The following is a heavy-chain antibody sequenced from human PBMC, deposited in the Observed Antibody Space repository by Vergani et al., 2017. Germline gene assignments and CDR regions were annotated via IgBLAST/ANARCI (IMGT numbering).Heavy chain of an antibody. Sequence: QVQLVQSGAEVKKPGSSVKVSCKASGGTFSSYAISWVRQAPGQGLEWMGRIIPIFGTANYAQKFQGRVTITADESTSTAYMELSSLRSEDTAVYYCATGALDYIAVAGTVCYFDYWGQGTLVTVSS. J-gene: IGHJ4*02. V-gene: IGHV1-69*18. CDR3: ATGALDYIAVAGTVCYFDY. D-gene: IGHD6-19*01. CDR2: IIPIFGTA. CDR1: GGTFSSYA.